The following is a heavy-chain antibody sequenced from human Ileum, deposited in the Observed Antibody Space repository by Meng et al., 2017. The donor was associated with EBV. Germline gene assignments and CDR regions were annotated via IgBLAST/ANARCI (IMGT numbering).Heavy chain of an antibody. V-gene: IGHV4-30-4*01. J-gene: IGHJ4*02. CDR3: AIYAVGGSGQGY. CDR1: GVSISSGVYP. CDR2: SGGT. D-gene: IGHD1-26*01. Sequence: GPLHEAGPCLVQPSQTLSLTRAVSGVSISSGVYPWSSIRQPPGKGLEWIGCSGGTYYTPSLKSRLTISVDTSKNQFSLKLDSATAADTAVYYCAIYAVGGSGQGYWGQGTLVTVSS.